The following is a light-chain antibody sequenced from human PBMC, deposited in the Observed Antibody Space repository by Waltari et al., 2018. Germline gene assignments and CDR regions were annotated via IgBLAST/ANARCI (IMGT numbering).Light chain of an antibody. J-gene: IGKJ2*01. CDR1: QSVTSY. V-gene: IGKV1-8*01. CDR2: AVS. Sequence: AIRMTQSPSSFSASTGDTVTITCRANQSVTSYLAWYQQKPGRAPKLLLYAVSTLQSGVPSRFTGGGSETDFTLTINCLQSDDFATYYCQQYYSYPYTFGHGTKLEI. CDR3: QQYYSYPYT.